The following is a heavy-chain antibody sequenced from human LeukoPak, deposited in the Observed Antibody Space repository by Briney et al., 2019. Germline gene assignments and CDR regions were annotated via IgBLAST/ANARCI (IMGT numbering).Heavy chain of an antibody. CDR2: FSGSGGSI. J-gene: IGHJ4*02. D-gene: IGHD6-19*01. CDR3: ARDRGAVAGASGVFDY. CDR1: GFTFSSYA. V-gene: IGHV3-23*01. Sequence: GGSLRLSCVASGFTFSSYAMSWVRQAPGKGLEWVSSFSGSGGSIYYADSVKGRFTISRDNSKNTLYLQMNSLRAEDTAVYYCARDRGAVAGASGVFDYWGQGTLVTVSS.